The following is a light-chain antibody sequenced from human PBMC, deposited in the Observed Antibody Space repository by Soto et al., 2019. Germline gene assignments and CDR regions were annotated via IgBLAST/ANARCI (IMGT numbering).Light chain of an antibody. V-gene: IGKV3-20*01. CDR3: QQYSSSPGT. J-gene: IGKJ1*01. CDR2: GAS. CDR1: QSVTNRY. Sequence: EIELTQSPATLSLSPGDRATLSCRASQSVTNRYLAWYRQKPGEAPRLLIFGASIKDTGIPDRFSGSGSGTDFTLTINRLEPEDFAVYYCQQYSSSPGTFGQGTKVEIK.